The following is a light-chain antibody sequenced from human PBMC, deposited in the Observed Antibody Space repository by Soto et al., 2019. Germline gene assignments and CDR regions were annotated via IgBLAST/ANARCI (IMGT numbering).Light chain of an antibody. V-gene: IGKV1-12*01. Sequence: DIQMTQSPSFVSASVGDRVTITCRASQGISSWLAWYQHKPGRAPKLLIHAASSMESGVPSRFSGSGSGTDFTLIISSQQPEDFATDDCQQTTSFPLTFGGGTKVEIK. CDR2: AAS. CDR1: QGISSW. CDR3: QQTTSFPLT. J-gene: IGKJ4*01.